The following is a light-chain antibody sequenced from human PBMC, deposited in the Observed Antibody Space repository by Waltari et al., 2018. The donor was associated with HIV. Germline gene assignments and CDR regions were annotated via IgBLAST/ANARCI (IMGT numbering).Light chain of an antibody. V-gene: IGLV2-11*01. Sequence: QSALTQPRPGSRSPGQPVPVSCTGTSSDVGGYNYVSWYQHPTGKAPKLMIYDVNKRPSGVPDRFAGSKAGNTASLTISGLQTEDEADYYCYSYAGSYTSVFGTGTTVTVL. CDR2: DVN. CDR3: YSYAGSYTSV. CDR1: SSDVGGYNY. J-gene: IGLJ1*01.